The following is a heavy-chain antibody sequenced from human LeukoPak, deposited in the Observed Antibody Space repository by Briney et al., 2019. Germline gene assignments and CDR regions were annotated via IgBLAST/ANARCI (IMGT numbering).Heavy chain of an antibody. D-gene: IGHD3-16*02. CDR2: IVVGSGNT. V-gene: IGHV1-58*02. CDR1: GFTFTSSA. CDR3: AKGINVWGSYRYPATDNWFDP. J-gene: IGHJ5*02. Sequence: ASVKVSCKASGFTFTSSAMQWVRQARGQRLEWIGWIVVGSGNTNYAQKFQERVTITRDMSTSTAYMELNSLRAEDTAVYYCAKGINVWGSYRYPATDNWFDPWGQGTLVTVSS.